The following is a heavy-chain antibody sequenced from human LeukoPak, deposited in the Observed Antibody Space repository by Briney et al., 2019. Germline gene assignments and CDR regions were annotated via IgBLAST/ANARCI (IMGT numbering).Heavy chain of an antibody. V-gene: IGHV3-48*03. CDR1: GFTFSSYE. CDR2: ISSSGRTI. CDR3: ARGVGYCSSTSCPVDY. J-gene: IGHJ4*02. D-gene: IGHD2-2*01. Sequence: GGSLRLSCAASGFTFSSYEMNWVRQAPGKGLEWVSYISSSGRTIYYADSVKGRFTISRDNAKNSLYLQMNSLRAEDTAVYYCARGVGYCSSTSCPVDYWGQGTLVTVSS.